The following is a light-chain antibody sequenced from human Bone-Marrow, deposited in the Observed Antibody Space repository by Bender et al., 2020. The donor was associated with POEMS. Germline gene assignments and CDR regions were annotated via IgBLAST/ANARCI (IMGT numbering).Light chain of an antibody. CDR3: YAADNSGNHRM. CDR2: EDN. Sequence: SFELTQPPSVSVSPGQMARITCSGDALPNKYPFWYQQKSGQAPVLVISEDNKRPSGIPERFSASRSGTTATLTISGAQVEDEAGYYCYAADNSGNHRMFGGGTKLTVL. CDR1: ALPNKY. V-gene: IGLV3-10*01. J-gene: IGLJ3*02.